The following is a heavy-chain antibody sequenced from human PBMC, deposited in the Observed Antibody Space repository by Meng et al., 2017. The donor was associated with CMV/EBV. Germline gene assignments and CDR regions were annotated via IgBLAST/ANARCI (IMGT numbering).Heavy chain of an antibody. CDR1: GGTFSSYA. V-gene: IGHV1-69*10. CDR2: IIPILGIA. CDR3: ARVKSGYDYISYYGMDV. D-gene: IGHD5-12*01. J-gene: IGHJ6*02. Sequence: SVQVSCKASGGTFSSYAISWVRQAPGQGLEWMGGIIPILGIANYAQKFQGRVTITADKSTSTAYMELSSLRSEDTAVYYCARVKSGYDYISYYGMDVWGQGTTVTVSS.